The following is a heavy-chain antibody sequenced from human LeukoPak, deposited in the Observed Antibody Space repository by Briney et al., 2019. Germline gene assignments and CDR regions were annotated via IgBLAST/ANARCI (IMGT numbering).Heavy chain of an antibody. V-gene: IGHV4-4*07. D-gene: IGHD2-21*02. CDR2: IYTSGST. CDR1: GGSISGYY. Sequence: SETLSLTCTVSGGSISGYYWSWIRQPAGKGLEWIGRIYTSGSTNYNPSLKSRVTMSVDTSKNQFSLKLSSVTAADTAVYYCARDRHIVVVTARRGNWFDPWGQGTLVTVSS. CDR3: ARDRHIVVVTARRGNWFDP. J-gene: IGHJ5*02.